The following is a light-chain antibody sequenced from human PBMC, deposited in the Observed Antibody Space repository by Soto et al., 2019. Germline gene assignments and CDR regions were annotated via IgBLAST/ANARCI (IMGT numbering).Light chain of an antibody. V-gene: IGLV1-40*01. CDR1: SSNIGAGYD. J-gene: IGLJ3*02. CDR3: EAFDNILRGSV. CDR2: GNN. Sequence: QSVLTQPPSVSGAPGQRVTISCAGTSSNIGAGYDVHWYHQLPGTAPKLLIFGNNNRPSGVPARFSASKSGTSASLAITGLQAGDEADYYFEAFDNILRGSVLGGGTKVTVL.